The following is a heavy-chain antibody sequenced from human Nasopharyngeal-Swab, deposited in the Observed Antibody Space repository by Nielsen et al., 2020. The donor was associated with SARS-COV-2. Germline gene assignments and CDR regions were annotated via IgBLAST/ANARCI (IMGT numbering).Heavy chain of an antibody. CDR3: ARGKEGVVPAAHGMVFYYYYYMDV. CDR1: GGSFSGYY. Sequence: SETLSLTCAVYGGSFSGYYWSWIRQPPGKGLEWIGEINHSGSTNYNPSLKSRVTISVDTSKNQFSLKLSSVTAADTAVYYCARGKEGVVPAAHGMVFYYYYYMDVWGKGTTVTVSS. CDR2: INHSGST. J-gene: IGHJ6*03. D-gene: IGHD2-2*01. V-gene: IGHV4-34*01.